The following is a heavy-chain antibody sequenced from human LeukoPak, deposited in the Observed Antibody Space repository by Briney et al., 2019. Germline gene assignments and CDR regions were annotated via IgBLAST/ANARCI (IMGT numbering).Heavy chain of an antibody. CDR2: ISRSSSYI. CDR1: GFTFSSYS. V-gene: IGHV3-21*01. Sequence: GGSVRLSCAASGFTFSSYSMNWVRQAPGKGLEWVSSISRSSSYIYYADSVKGRFTISRDNAKNSLYLQMNSLRAEDTAVYYCARDQERNAVAGTLGYWGQGTLVTVSS. D-gene: IGHD6-19*01. J-gene: IGHJ4*02. CDR3: ARDQERNAVAGTLGY.